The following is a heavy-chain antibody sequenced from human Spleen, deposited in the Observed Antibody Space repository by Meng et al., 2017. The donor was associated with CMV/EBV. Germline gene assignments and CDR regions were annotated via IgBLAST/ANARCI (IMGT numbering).Heavy chain of an antibody. J-gene: IGHJ6*02. CDR3: ARGVSSSSFSILYYYGMDV. V-gene: IGHV4-39*07. D-gene: IGHD6-6*01. CDR2: VYYSGTT. CDR1: SSSYY. Sequence: SSSYYWGWIRQPPGKGLEWIGSVYYSGTTYYNPSLKSRVTISVDTSKNQFSLKLSSVTAADTAVYYCARGVSSSSFSILYYYGMDVWGQGTTVTVSS.